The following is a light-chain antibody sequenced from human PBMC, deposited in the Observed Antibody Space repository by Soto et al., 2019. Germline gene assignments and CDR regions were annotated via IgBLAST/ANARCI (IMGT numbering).Light chain of an antibody. CDR3: HQFGDSPQT. CDR2: DAS. V-gene: IGKV3-11*01. J-gene: IGKJ1*01. Sequence: EIVLTQSPATLSLSPGERATLSCRASQSVNIYLAWYQQKPGQAPRLLIYDASNRATGIPARFSGSGSGTDFTLTISSLEPEDIAVYYCHQFGDSPQTFGQGTTVEV. CDR1: QSVNIY.